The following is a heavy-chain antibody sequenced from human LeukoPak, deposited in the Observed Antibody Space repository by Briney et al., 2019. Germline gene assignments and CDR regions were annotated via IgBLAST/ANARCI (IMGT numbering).Heavy chain of an antibody. CDR1: GDSVSSNSAG. D-gene: IGHD1-26*01. CDR3: ARAGGVGFDH. Sequence: SQTLSLTCAISGDSVSSNSAGWNWIRQSPSRGLEWLGRTYYRSKWLNDYAVSLKSRITVNPDTSKNQFSLQLNSVTPEDTAVYYCARAGGVGFDHWGQGTLVTVSS. J-gene: IGHJ4*02. V-gene: IGHV6-1*01. CDR2: TYYRSKWLN.